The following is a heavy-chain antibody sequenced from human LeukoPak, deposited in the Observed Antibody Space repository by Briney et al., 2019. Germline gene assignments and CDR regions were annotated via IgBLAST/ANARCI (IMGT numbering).Heavy chain of an antibody. CDR2: ISSSSSYI. D-gene: IGHD6-19*01. Sequence: GGSLRLSCAASGFTFSSYSMNWVRQAPGKGLEWVSSISSSSSYIYYADSVKGRFTISRDNAKNSLYLQMNSLRAEDMAVYYCARVAVAGTMGDAFDIWGQGTMVTVSS. V-gene: IGHV3-21*01. CDR1: GFTFSSYS. CDR3: ARVAVAGTMGDAFDI. J-gene: IGHJ3*02.